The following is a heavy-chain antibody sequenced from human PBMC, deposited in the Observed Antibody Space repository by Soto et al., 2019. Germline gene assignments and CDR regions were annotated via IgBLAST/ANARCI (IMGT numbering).Heavy chain of an antibody. Sequence: PGGSLRLSCAASGFTFSSYWMSWVRQAPGKGLEWVANIKQDGSEKYYVDSVKGRFTISRDNAKNSLFLQMNSLRAEDTAVYYCARDTGYCSSTSCYVEKGIDPWGQGTLVTVSS. CDR1: GFTFSSYW. J-gene: IGHJ5*02. CDR2: IKQDGSEK. CDR3: ARDTGYCSSTSCYVEKGIDP. V-gene: IGHV3-7*01. D-gene: IGHD2-2*01.